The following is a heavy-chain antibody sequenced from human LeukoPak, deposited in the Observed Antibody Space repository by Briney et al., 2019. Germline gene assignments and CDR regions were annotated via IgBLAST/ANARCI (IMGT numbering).Heavy chain of an antibody. D-gene: IGHD3-22*01. CDR2: ISSSGSTI. CDR3: ARSRQHHYESSGNYKIFNWYFDL. Sequence: GGSLRLSCAASGLTFSSYEMNWVRQAPGKGLEWVSYISSSGSTIYYADSVKGRFTISRDNAKNSLYLQMNSLRAEDTAVYYCARSRQHHYESSGNYKIFNWYFDLWGRGTLVTVSS. CDR1: GLTFSSYE. V-gene: IGHV3-48*03. J-gene: IGHJ2*01.